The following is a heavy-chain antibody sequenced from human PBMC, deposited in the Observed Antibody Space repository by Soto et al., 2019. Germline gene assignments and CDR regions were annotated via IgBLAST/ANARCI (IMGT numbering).Heavy chain of an antibody. CDR2: ISAYNGNT. CDR3: ARARSIAVPDLRPQDENWFDP. J-gene: IGHJ5*02. V-gene: IGHV1-18*01. Sequence: GASVKVSCKASGYTFTSYGISWVRQAPGQGLEWMGWISAYNGNTNYAQKLQGRVTMTTDTSTSTAYMELRSLRSDDTAVYYCARARSIAVPDLRPQDENWFDPWGQGTLVTVSS. CDR1: GYTFTSYG. D-gene: IGHD6-19*01.